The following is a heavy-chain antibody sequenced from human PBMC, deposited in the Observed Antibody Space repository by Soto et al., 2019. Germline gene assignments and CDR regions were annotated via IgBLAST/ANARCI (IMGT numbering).Heavy chain of an antibody. J-gene: IGHJ1*01. CDR1: GFTFNRHG. CDR3: VRDTALGTTSPGF. V-gene: IGHV3-33*01. CDR2: TWYDGSNK. D-gene: IGHD2-2*01. Sequence: AGGSLRLSCAASGFTFNRHGMHWARQTPGKGLEWVAVTWYDGSNKYYSDSVKGRFTISRDNARNTLYLHMYSLRADDTAVYYCVRDTALGTTSPGFWGQGTLVTVSS.